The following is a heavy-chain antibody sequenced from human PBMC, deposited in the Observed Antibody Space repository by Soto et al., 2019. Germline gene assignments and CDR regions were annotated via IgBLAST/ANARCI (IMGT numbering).Heavy chain of an antibody. CDR1: CGSINSGDYY. J-gene: IGHJ4*02. V-gene: IGHV4-30-4*01. Sequence: SETLSLTCSVSCGSINSGDYYWSWIRQSPGKGLEWIGYIYYSGSTYYNPSLKSRSTISIDTSKNQFFLGVDSVTAADTAVYYCARLYTGYEAFDYWGQGTLVTVSS. CDR2: IYYSGST. CDR3: ARLYTGYEAFDY. D-gene: IGHD5-12*01.